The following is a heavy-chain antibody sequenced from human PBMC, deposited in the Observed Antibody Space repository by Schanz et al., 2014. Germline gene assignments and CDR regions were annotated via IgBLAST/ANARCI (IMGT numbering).Heavy chain of an antibody. V-gene: IGHV1-8*01. J-gene: IGHJ4*02. Sequence: QVQLVQSGAEVKKPGASVRVSCKASGYTFTSYDFNWVRQAPGQGLEWMGWISAYNGNTNYAQKFQGRVTMTRDTSTSTVYMELSSLRSEDTAVYYCARDGVDAAAGGNYWGQGTLVTVSS. D-gene: IGHD6-13*01. CDR3: ARDGVDAAAGGNY. CDR2: ISAYNGNT. CDR1: GYTFTSYD.